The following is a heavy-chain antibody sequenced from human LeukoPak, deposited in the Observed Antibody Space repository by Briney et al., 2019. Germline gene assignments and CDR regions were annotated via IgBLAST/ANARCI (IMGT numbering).Heavy chain of an antibody. D-gene: IGHD6-19*01. J-gene: IGHJ4*02. CDR3: ARDKRGYSSGWYFAY. Sequence: GGSLRLSCAASGFNFKNYWMHWVRQAPGKGLEWVSRIINDGSSTTYADSVKGRFTISRDNAKDTLYLQMNSLRAEDTAVYYCARDKRGYSSGWYFAYWGQGTLVTVSS. V-gene: IGHV3-74*01. CDR2: IINDGSST. CDR1: GFNFKNYW.